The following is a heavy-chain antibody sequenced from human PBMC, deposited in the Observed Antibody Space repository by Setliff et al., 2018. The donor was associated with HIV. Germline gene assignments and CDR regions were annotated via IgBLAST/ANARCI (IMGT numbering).Heavy chain of an antibody. CDR3: ARSQGIGNYHMDV. V-gene: IGHV3-11*04. J-gene: IGHJ6*03. CDR1: GFSFSDYY. CDR2: ISSSGSTI. Sequence: GGSLRLSCAASGFSFSDYYMNWVRQAPGKGLEWLSYISSSGSTIYYADSVKGRFTISRDDAENSLFLQLDSLRDEDTAVYYCARSQGIGNYHMDVWGTGTTVTVSS. D-gene: IGHD2-15*01.